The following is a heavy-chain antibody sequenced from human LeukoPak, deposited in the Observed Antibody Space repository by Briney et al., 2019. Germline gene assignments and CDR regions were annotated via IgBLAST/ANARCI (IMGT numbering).Heavy chain of an antibody. V-gene: IGHV3-53*01. CDR2: IHSGGTT. Sequence: PGGSLRLSCAASGFTVSNKYMNWVRQAPGKGLEWVSVIHSGGTTDYADSVKGRFTISRDDSQNTLYLQMNSLRAEDTAVYYCARDRGAVALDAFDVWGQGTMVTVSS. CDR1: GFTVSNKY. CDR3: ARDRGAVALDAFDV. J-gene: IGHJ3*01. D-gene: IGHD6-19*01.